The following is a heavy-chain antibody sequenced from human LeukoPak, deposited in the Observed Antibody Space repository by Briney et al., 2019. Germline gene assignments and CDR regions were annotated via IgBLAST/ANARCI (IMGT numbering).Heavy chain of an antibody. J-gene: IGHJ6*03. V-gene: IGHV1-24*01. CDR3: ARDFGAPPYSATRGYYMDV. D-gene: IGHD1-26*01. CDR1: GYTLTELS. CDR2: FDPEDGET. Sequence: SVKVSCKVSGYTLTELSMHWVRQAPGKGLEWMGGFDPEDGETIYAQKFQGRVTMTEDTSTDTAYMELSSLRSEDTAVYYCARDFGAPPYSATRGYYMDVWGKGTTVTVSS.